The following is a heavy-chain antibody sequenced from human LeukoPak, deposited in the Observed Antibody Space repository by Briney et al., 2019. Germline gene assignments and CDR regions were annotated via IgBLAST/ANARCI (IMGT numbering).Heavy chain of an antibody. J-gene: IGHJ4*02. CDR1: GFTFSSYA. Sequence: GRSLRLSCAASGFTFSSYAMHWVRQAPGKGLEWVAVISYDGSNKYYADSVKGRFTISRDNSKNTVYLQMNSLRAEDTAVYYCAKGLGYGSGSYYNGGVVDYWGQGTLVTVSS. D-gene: IGHD3-10*01. CDR2: ISYDGSNK. V-gene: IGHV3-30-3*01. CDR3: AKGLGYGSGSYYNGGVVDY.